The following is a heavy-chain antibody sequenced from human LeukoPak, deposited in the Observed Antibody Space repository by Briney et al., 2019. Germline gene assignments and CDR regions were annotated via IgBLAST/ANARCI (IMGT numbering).Heavy chain of an antibody. CDR3: ARDRIVVVTAAFDF. D-gene: IGHD2-21*02. CDR1: GFTFSSYS. Sequence: GGSLRLSCAASGFTFSSYSMNWVRQAPGKGLEWVASISRGGTNIYYADSVKGRFVISRDDSNNSLILQMNSLTAEDSAVYYCARDRIVVVTAAFDFWGQGTLVTVSS. CDR2: ISRGGTNI. V-gene: IGHV3-21*01. J-gene: IGHJ4*02.